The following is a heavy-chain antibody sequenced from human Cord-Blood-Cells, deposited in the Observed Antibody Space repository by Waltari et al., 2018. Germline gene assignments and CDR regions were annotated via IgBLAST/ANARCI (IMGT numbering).Heavy chain of an antibody. Sequence: QVQLVQSGAEVKKPGASVTVSCKASGYTFTGYYLHWVRQAPGQGLEWMGWINPNSGGTNYAQKFQGWVTMTRDTSISTAYMELSRLRSDDTAVYYCAREANDYSNWFDPWGQGTLVTVSS. CDR1: GYTFTGYY. J-gene: IGHJ5*02. D-gene: IGHD4-4*01. CDR3: AREANDYSNWFDP. V-gene: IGHV1-2*04. CDR2: INPNSGGT.